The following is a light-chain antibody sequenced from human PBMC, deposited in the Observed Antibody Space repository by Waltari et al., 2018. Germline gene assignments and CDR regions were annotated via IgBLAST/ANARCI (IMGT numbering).Light chain of an antibody. Sequence: QSALTQPASVSGSPGQSITISCPGTSSDVGAYDYVSWYRQLPGKAPELMISVVSRRPSGSSDLFSGSKSGDTASLTISGLQAEDEADYYCSSMISGGPLVFGSGTQVTVL. CDR1: SSDVGAYDY. V-gene: IGLV2-14*03. CDR3: SSMISGGPLV. CDR2: VVS. J-gene: IGLJ1*01.